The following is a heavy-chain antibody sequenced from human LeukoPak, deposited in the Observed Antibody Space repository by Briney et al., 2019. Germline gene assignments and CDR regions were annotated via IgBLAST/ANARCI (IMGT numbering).Heavy chain of an antibody. V-gene: IGHV1-2*02. CDR2: INPNSGGA. CDR3: ARTVWYDYVWGSYRYTEDSYYYSMDV. D-gene: IGHD3-16*02. CDR1: GYSFTGDY. J-gene: IGHJ6*03. Sequence: ASVKVSCKASGYSFTGDYMHWVRQAPGQGLEWMGWINPNSGGANYAQKFQGRVTMTRDTSISTAYMELSRLRSDDTAVYYCARTVWYDYVWGSYRYTEDSYYYSMDVWGNGTTVTVSS.